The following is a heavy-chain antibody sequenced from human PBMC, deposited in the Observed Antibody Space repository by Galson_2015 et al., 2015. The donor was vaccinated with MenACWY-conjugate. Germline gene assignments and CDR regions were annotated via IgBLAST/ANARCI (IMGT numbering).Heavy chain of an antibody. Sequence: SLRLSCAASGFTFSSYSMYWVRHALGKGLVWVSRIYNDGSDITYADSVKGRFTISRDNAKNTLFLQMNSRRAEDTAVYYCARGGIGAVDYWAQGTLVTGSS. V-gene: IGHV3-74*01. J-gene: IGHJ4*02. CDR1: GFTFSSYS. D-gene: IGHD3-16*01. CDR3: ARGGIGAVDY. CDR2: IYNDGSDI.